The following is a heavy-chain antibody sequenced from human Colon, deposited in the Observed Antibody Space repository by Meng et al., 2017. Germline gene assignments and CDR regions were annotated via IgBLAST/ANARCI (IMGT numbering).Heavy chain of an antibody. CDR1: CGSISSGDYY. CDR2: FYFSGNT. CDR3: ARYFYDSRGVTWFDP. Sequence: QVQRPQSGPGPVKPSQTLSLTCTVSCGSISSGDYYWSWSRQHPGKGLEWIGYFYFSGNTYYNPSLKSRVSISVDTSKNRFSLNLSSVTAADTAAYYCARYFYDSRGVTWFDPWGQGTLVTVSS. V-gene: IGHV4-31*03. D-gene: IGHD3-22*01. J-gene: IGHJ5*02.